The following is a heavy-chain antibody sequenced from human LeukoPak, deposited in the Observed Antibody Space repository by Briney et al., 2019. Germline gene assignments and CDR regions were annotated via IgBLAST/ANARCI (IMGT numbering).Heavy chain of an antibody. CDR1: GYTLTELS. D-gene: IGHD3-3*01. V-gene: IGHV1-24*01. J-gene: IGHJ4*02. CDR2: FDPEDGET. Sequence: ASVKVSCKVSGYTLTELSMHWVRRAPGKGLEWMGGFDPEDGETIYAQKFQGRVTMTEDTSTDTAYMELSSLRSEDTAVYYCATEASISYYFDYWGQGTLVTVSS. CDR3: ATEASISYYFDY.